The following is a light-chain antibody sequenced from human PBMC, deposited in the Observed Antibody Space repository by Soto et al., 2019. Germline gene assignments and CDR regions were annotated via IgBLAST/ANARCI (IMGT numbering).Light chain of an antibody. J-gene: IGKJ1*01. CDR2: GAS. CDR3: QQYGGSTRT. CDR1: QTVGTTY. Sequence: EVVLAQSPGTLSLSPGESATLSCRASQTVGTTYLAWYQHKPGQAPRLIIHGASSRATGVPDRITGSGSGTDFTLSISRLEPEDFAVYYCQQYGGSTRTFGQGTKVDI. V-gene: IGKV3-20*01.